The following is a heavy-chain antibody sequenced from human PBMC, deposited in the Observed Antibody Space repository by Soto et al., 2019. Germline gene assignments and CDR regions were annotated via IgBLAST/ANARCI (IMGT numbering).Heavy chain of an antibody. D-gene: IGHD2-15*01. V-gene: IGHV1-69*01. CDR2: IIPIFGTA. CDR3: ARDRLDIVVVVAATPYYYYGMDV. J-gene: IGHJ6*02. CDR1: GGTFSSYA. Sequence: QVQLVQSGAEVKKPGSSVKVSCKASGGTFSSYAISWVRQAPGQGLEWMGGIIPIFGTANYAQKFQGRVTITADESTSTAYMELSSLRSEDTAVYYCARDRLDIVVVVAATPYYYYGMDVWGQGTTVTFSS.